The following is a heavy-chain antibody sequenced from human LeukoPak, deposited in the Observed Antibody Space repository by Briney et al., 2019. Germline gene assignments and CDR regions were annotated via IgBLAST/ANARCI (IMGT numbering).Heavy chain of an antibody. Sequence: SETLSLTCTVSGGSISSSSYSWGWIRQPPGKGLEWIGSIYYSGSTYYHPSLKSRVTISVDTSKNQFSLKLSSVTAADTAVYYCARHTSWSRAFDIWGQGTMVTVSS. CDR1: GGSISSSSYS. D-gene: IGHD2-15*01. J-gene: IGHJ3*02. V-gene: IGHV4-39*01. CDR2: IYYSGST. CDR3: ARHTSWSRAFDI.